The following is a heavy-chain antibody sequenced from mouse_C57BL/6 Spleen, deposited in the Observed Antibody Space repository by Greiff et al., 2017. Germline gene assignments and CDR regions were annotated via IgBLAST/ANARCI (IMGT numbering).Heavy chain of an antibody. D-gene: IGHD2-5*01. CDR3: TMAYYSNYFDD. Sequence: EVMLVESGAELVRPGASVTLSCTASGFNIKDDYMHWVKQRPEQGLEWIGWIDPENGDTEYASKFQGKATITADTSSNTAYLQLSSLTSEDTAVYYCTMAYYSNYFDDWGQGTTLTVSS. CDR1: GFNIKDDY. J-gene: IGHJ2*01. V-gene: IGHV14-4*01. CDR2: IDPENGDT.